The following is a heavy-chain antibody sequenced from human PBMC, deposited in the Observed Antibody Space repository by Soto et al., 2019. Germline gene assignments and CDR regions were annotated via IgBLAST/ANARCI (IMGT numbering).Heavy chain of an antibody. V-gene: IGHV4-30-4*01. CDR1: GGSISSGDYY. CDR2: IYYSGST. CDR3: ARDLDFGGVWKYYFDY. Sequence: SETLSLTCTVSGGSISSGDYYWSWIRQPPGKGLEWIGYIYYSGSTYYNPSLKSRVTISADTSKNQFSLKLSSVTAADTAVYYCARDLDFGGVWKYYFDYWGQGTMVTVSS. D-gene: IGHD3-3*01. J-gene: IGHJ4*02.